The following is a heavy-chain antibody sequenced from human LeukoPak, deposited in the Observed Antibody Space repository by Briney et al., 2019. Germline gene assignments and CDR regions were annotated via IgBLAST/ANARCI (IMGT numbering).Heavy chain of an antibody. CDR2: IYYSGRT. Sequence: SETLSLTCTVSGGSISGSSYYWGWVRQPPGKVLEWIGSIYYSGRTYYNPSLKSRVTISVDTSKNHFSLKLSSVTAADTAVYYCARPPGFSTSFWDWGQGTLVTVSS. V-gene: IGHV4-39*02. CDR1: GGSISGSSYY. J-gene: IGHJ4*02. CDR3: ARPPGFSTSFWD. D-gene: IGHD2-2*01.